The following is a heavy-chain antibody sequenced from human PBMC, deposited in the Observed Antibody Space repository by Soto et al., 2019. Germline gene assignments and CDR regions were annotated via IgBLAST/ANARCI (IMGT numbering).Heavy chain of an antibody. CDR1: GGSFSGYY. CDR3: ARGVAVAGTGEDSWFDP. J-gene: IGHJ5*02. D-gene: IGHD6-19*01. Sequence: PSETLSLTCAVYGGSFSGYYWSWIRQPPGKGLEWIGEINHSGSTNYNPSLKSRFTISVDTSKNQFSLKLSSVTAADTAVYYCARGVAVAGTGEDSWFDPWGQGTLVTVSS. V-gene: IGHV4-34*01. CDR2: INHSGST.